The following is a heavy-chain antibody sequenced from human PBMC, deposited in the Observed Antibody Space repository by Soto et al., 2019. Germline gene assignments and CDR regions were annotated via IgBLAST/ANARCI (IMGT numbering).Heavy chain of an antibody. D-gene: IGHD2-15*01. V-gene: IGHV4-59*01. CDR1: GGSINNYY. CDR2: ISYSGTT. CDR3: AKSSYCGRGNCYARFDP. Sequence: PSETLSLTCTVSGGSINNYYWNWIRQPPGKGLEWIGYISYSGTTSYNPSLKSRVSISIDTSKNQFSLNLRSVTAADSAVYYCAKSSYCGRGNCYARFDPWGQGTLVTVSS. J-gene: IGHJ5*02.